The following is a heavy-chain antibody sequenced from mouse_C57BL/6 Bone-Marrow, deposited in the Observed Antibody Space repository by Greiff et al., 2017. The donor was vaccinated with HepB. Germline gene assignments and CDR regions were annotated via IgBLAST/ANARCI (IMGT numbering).Heavy chain of an antibody. V-gene: IGHV1-55*01. CDR2: IYPGSGST. Sequence: QVHVKQPGAELVKPGASVKMSCKASGYTFTSYWITWVKQRPGQGLEWIGDIYPGSGSTNYNEKFKSKATLTVDTSSSTAYMQLSSRTSEDSAVYYCASRFYYYGSSYENYYAMDYWGQGTSVTVSS. J-gene: IGHJ4*01. D-gene: IGHD1-1*01. CDR1: GYTFTSYW. CDR3: ASRFYYYGSSYENYYAMDY.